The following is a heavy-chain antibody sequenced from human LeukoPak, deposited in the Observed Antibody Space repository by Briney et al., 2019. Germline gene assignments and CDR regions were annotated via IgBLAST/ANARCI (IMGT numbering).Heavy chain of an antibody. CDR3: AKYGLSPYFDY. D-gene: IGHD4-17*01. J-gene: IGHJ4*02. Sequence: ASVKVSCKASGGTFSSYAISWVRQAPGQGLEWMGIINPSGGSASSAQKFQGRVTMTRDMSTSTVYMELSSLTSEDMAIYYCAKYGLSPYFDYWGQGTLVTVSS. V-gene: IGHV1-46*01. CDR1: GGTFSSYA. CDR2: INPSGGSA.